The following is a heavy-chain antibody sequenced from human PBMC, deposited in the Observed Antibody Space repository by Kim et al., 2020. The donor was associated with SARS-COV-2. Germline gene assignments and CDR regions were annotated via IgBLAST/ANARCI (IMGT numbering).Heavy chain of an antibody. Sequence: GGSLRLSCAASGFTFSSYAMHWVRQAPGKGLEWVAVISYDGSNKYYADSVKGRFTISRDNSKNTLYLQMNSLRAEDTAVYYCARDQEEGYVGYYGMDVWGQGTTVTVSS. J-gene: IGHJ6*02. CDR1: GFTFSSYA. V-gene: IGHV3-30-3*01. D-gene: IGHD5-12*01. CDR2: ISYDGSNK. CDR3: ARDQEEGYVGYYGMDV.